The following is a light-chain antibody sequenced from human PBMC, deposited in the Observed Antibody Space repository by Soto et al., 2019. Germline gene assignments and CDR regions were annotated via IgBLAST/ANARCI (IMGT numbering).Light chain of an antibody. V-gene: IGKV1-5*03. CDR1: QSISSW. Sequence: DIQMTQSPSTLSASVGDRVTITFRASQSISSWLTWYQQKPGKAPKLLIYKASSLESGVPSRFSGSGSGTEFTLTISSLQPDDFAIYYCQQYNSYPLTFGGGTKVDIK. CDR2: KAS. CDR3: QQYNSYPLT. J-gene: IGKJ4*01.